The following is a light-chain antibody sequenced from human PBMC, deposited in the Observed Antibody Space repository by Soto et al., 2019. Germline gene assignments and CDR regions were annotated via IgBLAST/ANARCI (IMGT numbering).Light chain of an antibody. CDR1: QSVSSY. J-gene: IGKJ4*01. Sequence: EIVLTQSPATLSLSPGERATLSCRASQSVSSYLPWYQQKPGQAPRLLIYDESNRATGIPARFSGSGSGTDFTLAISRLYPGDFSVYYFQQRSNWPSALTFGGGTNVEIK. CDR3: QQRSNWPSALT. V-gene: IGKV3-11*01. CDR2: DES.